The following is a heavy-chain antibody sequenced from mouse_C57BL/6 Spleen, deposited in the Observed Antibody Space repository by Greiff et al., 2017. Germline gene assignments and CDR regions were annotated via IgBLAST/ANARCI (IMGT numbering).Heavy chain of an antibody. Sequence: QVQLKESGPGLVQPSQSLSITCTVSGFSLTSYGVHWVRQSPGKGLEWLGVIWSGGSTDYNAAFISRLSISKDNSKSQVFFKMNSLKADDTAIYYCASLYDCDGAYAMDYWGQGTSVTVSS. CDR1: GFSLTSYG. CDR3: ASLYDCDGAYAMDY. V-gene: IGHV2-2*01. CDR2: IWSGGST. D-gene: IGHD2-4*01. J-gene: IGHJ4*01.